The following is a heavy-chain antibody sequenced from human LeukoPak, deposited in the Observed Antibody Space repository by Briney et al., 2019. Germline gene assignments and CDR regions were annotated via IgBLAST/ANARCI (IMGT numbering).Heavy chain of an antibody. V-gene: IGHV3-23*01. CDR3: AKDLGNSGSWDY. Sequence: LPGQSLSLSCAASGFTFSNYAMSWVRQAPGKGLEGVSLISGSGTSTYYADSVKGRFTVSRDRSKNTLHLQMNSLRAEDTAVYYCAKDLGNSGSWDYWGQGALVTVST. J-gene: IGHJ4*02. D-gene: IGHD1-26*01. CDR1: GFTFSNYA. CDR2: ISGSGTST.